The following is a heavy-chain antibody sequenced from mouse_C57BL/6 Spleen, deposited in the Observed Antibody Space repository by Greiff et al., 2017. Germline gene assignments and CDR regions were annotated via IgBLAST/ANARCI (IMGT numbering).Heavy chain of an antibody. CDR1: GYTFTSYG. CDR2: IYPRSGNT. CDR3: ARSGLSSGTGYYYAMDY. J-gene: IGHJ4*01. Sequence: VQLQQSGAELARPGASVKLSCKASGYTFTSYGISWVKQRTGQGLEWIGEIYPRSGNTYYNEKFKGKATLTADKSSSTAYMELRSLTSEYSAVYCCARSGLSSGTGYYYAMDYWGQGASVTVSS. D-gene: IGHD3-2*02. V-gene: IGHV1-81*01.